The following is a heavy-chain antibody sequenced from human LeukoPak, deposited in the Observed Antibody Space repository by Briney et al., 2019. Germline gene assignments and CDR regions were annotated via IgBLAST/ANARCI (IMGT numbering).Heavy chain of an antibody. J-gene: IGHJ4*02. Sequence: GGSLRLSCAASGFTFRNYAMTWVRQAPGKGLEWVSGISGSGDSAVYADSVKGRFTISRDNSKNTVYLQMNSLRAEDTAVYYCAIKAKGDYWGQGTLVTVSS. CDR2: ISGSGDSA. CDR3: AIKAKGDY. CDR1: GFTFRNYA. D-gene: IGHD3-10*01. V-gene: IGHV3-23*01.